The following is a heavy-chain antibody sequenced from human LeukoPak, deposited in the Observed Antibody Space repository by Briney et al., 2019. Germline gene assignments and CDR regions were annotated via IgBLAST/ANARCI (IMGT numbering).Heavy chain of an antibody. D-gene: IGHD3-10*01. CDR1: GFTFSSYW. J-gene: IGHJ5*01. CDR2: IKSDGSS. Sequence: GGSLRLSCAASGFTFSSYWMHWVRQTPGKGLMWVARIKSDGSSIYADSVQGRFTISRDNAKNMVYLQMNSLRADDTAIYYCTRAITYFYGSVTYDWFDSWGQGTRVTVSS. CDR3: TRAITYFYGSVTYDWFDS. V-gene: IGHV3-74*01.